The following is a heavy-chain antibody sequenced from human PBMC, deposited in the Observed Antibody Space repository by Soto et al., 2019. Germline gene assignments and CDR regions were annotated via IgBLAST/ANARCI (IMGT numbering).Heavy chain of an antibody. V-gene: IGHV4-34*01. J-gene: IGHJ5*02. D-gene: IGHD6-13*01. CDR3: ARGRSIAAAGIAWFDP. CDR2: INHSGST. CDR1: GGSFSGYY. Sequence: TSETLSLTCAVYGGSFSGYYWSWIRQPPGKGLEWIGEINHSGSTNYNPSLKSRVTISVDTSKNQFSLKLSSVTAADTAVYYCARGRSIAAAGIAWFDPWGQGTLVTVSS.